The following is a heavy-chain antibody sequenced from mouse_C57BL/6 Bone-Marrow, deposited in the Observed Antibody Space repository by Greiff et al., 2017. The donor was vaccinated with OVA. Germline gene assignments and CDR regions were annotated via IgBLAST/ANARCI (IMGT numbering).Heavy chain of an antibody. CDR1: GFSLSTFGMG. D-gene: IGHD2-3*01. CDR2: IWWDDDK. CDR3: ARMGADGYYGSMDY. Sequence: QVTLKESGPGILQPSQTLSLTCSFSGFSLSTFGMGVGWIRQPSGKGLEWLAHIWWDDDKYYNPALKSRLTLSKDTSKNQVFLKIAYVDTDDTATYYGARMGADGYYGSMDYWGQGTSVTVSA. J-gene: IGHJ4*01. V-gene: IGHV8-8*01.